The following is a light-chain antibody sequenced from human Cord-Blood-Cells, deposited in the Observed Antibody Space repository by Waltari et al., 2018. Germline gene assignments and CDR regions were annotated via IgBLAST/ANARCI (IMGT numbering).Light chain of an antibody. Sequence: QSALTQPASRYWSPEQSITISCTGTSINVGGYNYVSWSQQHPGKAPKLMIYDVSNRPSGVSIRFSGSKSGNTASLTISGLQAEDEADYYCSSYTSSSTYVFVTGTKVTVL. CDR1: SINVGGYNY. V-gene: IGLV2-14*01. CDR3: SSYTSSSTYV. J-gene: IGLJ1*01. CDR2: DVS.